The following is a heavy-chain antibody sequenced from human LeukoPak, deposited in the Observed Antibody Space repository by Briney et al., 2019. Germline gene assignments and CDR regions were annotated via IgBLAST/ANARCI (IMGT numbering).Heavy chain of an antibody. Sequence: GGSLRLSCAASGFTFSSYAMNWVRQAPGKGLEWVSSISGSGGSTYYADSVKGRFTISRDNSKNTLFLQMNSLKADDTAVYYCAKGGGGVLASWGQGTLVTVSS. J-gene: IGHJ4*02. CDR3: AKGGGGVLAS. CDR1: GFTFSSYA. V-gene: IGHV3-23*01. D-gene: IGHD3-16*01. CDR2: ISGSGGST.